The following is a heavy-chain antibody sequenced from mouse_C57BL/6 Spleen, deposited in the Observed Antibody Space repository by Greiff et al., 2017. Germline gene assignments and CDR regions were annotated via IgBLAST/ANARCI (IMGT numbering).Heavy chain of an antibody. CDR3: ARFDYDEIDY. D-gene: IGHD2-4*01. CDR2: IYPGDGDT. CDR1: GYAFSSSW. J-gene: IGHJ2*01. Sequence: VQLQQSGPELVKPGASVKISCKASGYAFSSSWMNWVQQRPGQGLEWIGRIYPGDGDTNYNGQFKGKATLTANKSSSTAYMQLSCLTTEDAAVYFCARFDYDEIDYWGQGTTRTVSS. V-gene: IGHV1-82*01.